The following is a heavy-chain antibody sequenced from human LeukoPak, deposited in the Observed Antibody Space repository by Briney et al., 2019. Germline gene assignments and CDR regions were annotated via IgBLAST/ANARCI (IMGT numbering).Heavy chain of an antibody. J-gene: IGHJ4*02. Sequence: PGGSLRLSCAASGFTFNNYAMSWVRQPPGKGLEWVSAISGSGGSIYYADSMKGRFTISRDNSKNTLYLQMNSLRAEDTAVYYCAKDEYSGSYLTTLFDYWGQGTLVTVSS. D-gene: IGHD1-26*01. CDR2: ISGSGGSI. V-gene: IGHV3-23*01. CDR3: AKDEYSGSYLTTLFDY. CDR1: GFTFNNYA.